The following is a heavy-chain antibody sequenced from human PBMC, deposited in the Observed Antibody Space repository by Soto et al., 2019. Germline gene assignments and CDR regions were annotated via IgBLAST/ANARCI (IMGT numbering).Heavy chain of an antibody. CDR1: GGTFSSYA. V-gene: IGHV1-8*02. J-gene: IGHJ4*02. Sequence: ASVKVSCKASGGTFSSYAISWVRQAPGQGLEWMGWMNANSGNTSYAQKFQGRVTMTRNTSISTAYMELSSLRSDDTAVYYCARGQPWTGGDYDYWGQGTLVTVPQ. CDR2: MNANSGNT. CDR3: ARGQPWTGGDYDY. D-gene: IGHD1-1*01.